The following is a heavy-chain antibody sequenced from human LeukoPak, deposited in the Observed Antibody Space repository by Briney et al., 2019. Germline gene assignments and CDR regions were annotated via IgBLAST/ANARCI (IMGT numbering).Heavy chain of an antibody. Sequence: GGSLRLSCAASGFTFSSYAMLCARHAPGKRLEWVAVISYDGSNTYYAGSVKGRFPISRDNSKNTLYLQMNSLRAEDTAVYYCAGALRYFDAGFDPWGQGTLVTVSS. D-gene: IGHD3-9*01. J-gene: IGHJ5*02. V-gene: IGHV3-30-3*01. CDR2: ISYDGSNT. CDR1: GFTFSSYA. CDR3: AGALRYFDAGFDP.